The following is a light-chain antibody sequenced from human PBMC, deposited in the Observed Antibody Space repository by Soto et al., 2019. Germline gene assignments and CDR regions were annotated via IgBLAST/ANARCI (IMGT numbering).Light chain of an antibody. V-gene: IGKV1-39*01. CDR2: AAS. J-gene: IGKJ1*01. CDR3: QQSYSSPGT. Sequence: DIQMTQSPSSLSASVGDRVTITCRASQSINKYLNWYQHKPGQAPKLLIYAASSLQSGVPARFSGSGAGTYFDLTISSLQVEDSATYYCQQSYSSPGTFGRGTKVEIK. CDR1: QSINKY.